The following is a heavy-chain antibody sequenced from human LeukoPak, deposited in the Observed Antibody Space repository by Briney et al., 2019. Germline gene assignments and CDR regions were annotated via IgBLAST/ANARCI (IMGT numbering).Heavy chain of an antibody. V-gene: IGHV4-59*08. Sequence: SETLSLTCSVSGGSIGDDYWGWIRQSPGSGLEWIGYIYISETTTYNPSLEGRVTISVDKAKNQFTLKLRSVTAADTAVYYCARQYLYNWFDFWGQGTLVIVSS. CDR3: ARQYLYNWFDF. CDR2: IYISETT. J-gene: IGHJ5*01. CDR1: GGSIGDDY.